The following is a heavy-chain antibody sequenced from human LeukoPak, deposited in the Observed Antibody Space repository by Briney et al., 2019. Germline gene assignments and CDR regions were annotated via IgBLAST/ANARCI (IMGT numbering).Heavy chain of an antibody. CDR3: ARTTSFTASGYDY. V-gene: IGHV1-8*03. CDR2: MNPNNGDS. D-gene: IGHD6-25*01. Sequence: GASVTVSCTASGYTFTNYHINWVRQAPGQGLEWMGWMNPNNGDSGYAQKFQGRVTITRDTSISTSYMELRSLRSDDTAVYFCARTTSFTASGYDYWAREPWSPSPQ. J-gene: IGHJ4*02. CDR1: GYTFTNYH.